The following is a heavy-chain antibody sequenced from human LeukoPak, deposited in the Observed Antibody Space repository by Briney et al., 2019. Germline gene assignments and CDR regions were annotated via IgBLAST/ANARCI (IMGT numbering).Heavy chain of an antibody. Sequence: GGSLRLSCAASGFTFSSYWMSWVRQTPGKGLEWVANIKKDGSEKYYVDSVKGRFTISRDNAKNSLYLQTNNLRVEDTAVYYCATDYLGYWGQGTLVTVSS. CDR3: ATDYLGY. J-gene: IGHJ4*02. CDR1: GFTFSSYW. V-gene: IGHV3-7*01. CDR2: IKKDGSEK.